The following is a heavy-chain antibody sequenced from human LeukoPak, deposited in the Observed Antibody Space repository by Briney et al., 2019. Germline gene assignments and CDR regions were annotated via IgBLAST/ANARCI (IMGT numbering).Heavy chain of an antibody. J-gene: IGHJ4*02. V-gene: IGHV1-69*05. CDR1: GGTFSSYA. CDR2: IIPIFGTA. Sequence: SVKVSCKASGGTFSSYAISWVRQAPGQGLEWMGGIIPIFGTANYAQKFQGRATITTDESTSTAYMELSSLRSEDTAVYYCASRGGRYCSSTSCYVFDYWGQGTLVTVSS. CDR3: ASRGGRYCSSTSCYVFDY. D-gene: IGHD2-2*01.